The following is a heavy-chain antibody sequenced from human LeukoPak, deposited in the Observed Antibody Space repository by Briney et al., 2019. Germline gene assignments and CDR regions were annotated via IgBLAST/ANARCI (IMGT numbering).Heavy chain of an antibody. J-gene: IGHJ4*02. D-gene: IGHD6-13*01. CDR3: AKHRSGIAVSGSNY. V-gene: IGHV3-23*01. CDR2: ISGSGADGGGYT. CDR1: GFTFSSSA. Sequence: GGSLRLSCAASGFTFSSSAMSWVRQAPGKGLEGVSVSAISGSGADGGGYTYYADSVKGRFTISRDDSKNTLFLQMNNLRVEDTAVYYCAKHRSGIAVSGSNYWGQGTLVSVSS.